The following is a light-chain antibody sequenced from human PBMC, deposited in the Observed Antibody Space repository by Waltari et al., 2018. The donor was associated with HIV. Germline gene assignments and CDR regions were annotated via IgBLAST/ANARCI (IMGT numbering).Light chain of an antibody. Sequence: QSVLTQPPSVSGAPGQRVTISCTGTSSNIGAGFDVHWYQQLPGTVPKVLMYNNTDRPSGGPDRCSGSKSATSASLAITGLQAEDEANYYCQSYDISLSGWVFGGGTKLTVL. J-gene: IGLJ2*01. CDR1: SSNIGAGFD. CDR3: QSYDISLSGWV. CDR2: NNT. V-gene: IGLV1-40*01.